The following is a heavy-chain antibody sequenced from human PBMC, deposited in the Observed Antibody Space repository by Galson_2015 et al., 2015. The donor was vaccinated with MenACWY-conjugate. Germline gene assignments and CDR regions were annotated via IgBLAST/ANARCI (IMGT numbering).Heavy chain of an antibody. V-gene: IGHV3-73*01. CDR3: TSSAVGAFDI. CDR1: GFTFSGSA. Sequence: SLRLSCAASGFTFSGSAMHWVRQASGKGLEWVGRIRSKANSYATAYAASVKGRFTISRDDSKNTAYLQMNSLKTEDTAVYYCTSSAVGAFDIWGQGTMVTVSS. D-gene: IGHD3-16*01. J-gene: IGHJ3*02. CDR2: IRSKANSYAT.